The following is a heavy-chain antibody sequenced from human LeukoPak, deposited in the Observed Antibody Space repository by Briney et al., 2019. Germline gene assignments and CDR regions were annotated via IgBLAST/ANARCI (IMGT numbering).Heavy chain of an antibody. J-gene: IGHJ4*02. CDR1: GGSIGSSSYY. CDR2: IYYSGST. Sequence: SETLSLTCTVSGGSIGSSSYYWGWIRQPPGKGLEWIGSIYYSGSTYYNPSLKSRVTISVDTSKNQFSLKLSSVTAADTAVYYCARQGYSGSYYRPSGGFDYWGQGTLVTVS. CDR3: ARQGYSGSYYRPSGGFDY. V-gene: IGHV4-39*01. D-gene: IGHD1-26*01.